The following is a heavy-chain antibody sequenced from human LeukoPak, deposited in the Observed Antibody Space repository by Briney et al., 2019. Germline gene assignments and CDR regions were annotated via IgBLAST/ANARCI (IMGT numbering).Heavy chain of an antibody. CDR1: GGSISSYY. V-gene: IGHV4-59*01. CDR2: IYYSGST. Sequence: SETLSLTCTVSGGSISSYYWSWIRQPPGKGLEWIGYIYYSGSTNYNPSLKSRVTISVDTSKNQFSLKLSSVTAADTAVYYCARRYSSRPYYYYMDVWGKGTTVTVSS. CDR3: ARRYSSRPYYYYMDV. D-gene: IGHD5-18*01. J-gene: IGHJ6*03.